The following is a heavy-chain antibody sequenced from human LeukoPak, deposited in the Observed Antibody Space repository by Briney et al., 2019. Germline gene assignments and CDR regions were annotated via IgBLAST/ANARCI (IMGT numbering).Heavy chain of an antibody. J-gene: IGHJ4*02. CDR1: GGSISSSSYY. Sequence: SETLSLTCTVPGGSISSSSYYWGWIRQPPGKGLEWIGSIYYSGSTYYNPSLKSRVTISVDTSKNQFSLKLSSVTAADTAVYYCARNIGVAGMIDYWGQGTLVTVSS. CDR2: IYYSGST. V-gene: IGHV4-39*01. CDR3: ARNIGVAGMIDY. D-gene: IGHD6-19*01.